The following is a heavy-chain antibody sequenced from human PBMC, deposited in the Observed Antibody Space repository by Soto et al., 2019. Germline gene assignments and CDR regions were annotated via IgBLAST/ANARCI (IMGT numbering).Heavy chain of an antibody. V-gene: IGHV3-53*04. J-gene: IGHJ4*02. CDR3: ARDPGYGSGGSCPAI. CDR1: GFTVSSNY. D-gene: IGHD2-15*01. CDR2: IYSGGST. Sequence: EVQLVESGGGLVQPGGSLRLSCAASGFTVSSNYMSWVRQAAGKGLEWVSVIYSGGSTYYADSVKGRFTISRHNSKNTLYLQMNSLRAEDTAVYYCARDPGYGSGGSCPAIWGQGTLVTVSS.